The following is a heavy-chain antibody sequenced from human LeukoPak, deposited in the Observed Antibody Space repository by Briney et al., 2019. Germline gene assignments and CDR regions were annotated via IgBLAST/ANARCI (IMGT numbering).Heavy chain of an antibody. CDR1: GGTFGSYA. D-gene: IGHD2-21*02. CDR2: IIPILGIP. CDR3: ATEAVVVVTARDYWYFDL. J-gene: IGHJ2*01. Sequence: ASVKVSCKASGGTFGSYAISWVRQAPGQGLEWMGRIIPILGIPNYAQKFQGRVTITADKSTTTAYMELSSLRSEDTAVYYCATEAVVVVTARDYWYFDLWGRGTLVTVSS. V-gene: IGHV1-69*04.